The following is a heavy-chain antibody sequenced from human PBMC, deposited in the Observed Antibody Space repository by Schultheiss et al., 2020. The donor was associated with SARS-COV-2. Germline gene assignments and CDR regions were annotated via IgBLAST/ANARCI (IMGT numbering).Heavy chain of an antibody. V-gene: IGHV4-59*01. CDR3: ARDQTGYSSSWPHYYYYGMDV. D-gene: IGHD6-13*01. J-gene: IGHJ6*02. Sequence: SETLSLTCTVSGGSISSYYWSWIRQPPGKGLEWIGYIYYSGSTNYNPSLKSRVTISVDTSKNQFSLKLSSVTAADTAVYYCARDQTGYSSSWPHYYYYGMDVWGQGTTVTVSS. CDR2: IYYSGST. CDR1: GGSISSYY.